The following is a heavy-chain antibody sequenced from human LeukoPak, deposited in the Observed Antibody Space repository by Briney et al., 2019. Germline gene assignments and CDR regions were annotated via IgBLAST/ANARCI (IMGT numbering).Heavy chain of an antibody. J-gene: IGHJ4*02. V-gene: IGHV1-2*06. Sequence: ASVKVSCKASGYTFTDYYVHWVRQAPGQGLEWMGRISPNSGSTNYAQKFRGRLTVTRDTSISTAYMELSSLRSDDTAVYYCAKNRAGDYADYWGQGTLVTVSS. CDR3: AKNRAGDYADY. CDR2: ISPNSGST. CDR1: GYTFTDYY. D-gene: IGHD4-17*01.